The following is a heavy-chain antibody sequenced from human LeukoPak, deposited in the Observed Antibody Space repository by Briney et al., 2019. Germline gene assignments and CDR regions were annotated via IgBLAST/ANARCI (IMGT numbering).Heavy chain of an antibody. Sequence: GGSLRLSCAASGFTFSTYAMSWVRQIPGKGLEWVSAISGSDDGTYYADSVKGRFTISRDNSRNTLYLQMNTLGAEDTAEYFCAKSPVSSCRGSFCYPFDYWGQGGLVTVSS. CDR1: GFTFSTYA. CDR2: ISGSDDGT. D-gene: IGHD2-15*01. J-gene: IGHJ4*02. V-gene: IGHV3-23*01. CDR3: AKSPVSSCRGSFCYPFDY.